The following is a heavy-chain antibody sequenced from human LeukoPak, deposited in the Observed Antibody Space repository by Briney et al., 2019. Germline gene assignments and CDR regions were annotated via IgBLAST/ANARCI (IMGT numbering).Heavy chain of an antibody. CDR1: GLTFSSYA. CDR3: ARCSGGSCYYYFDY. D-gene: IGHD2-15*01. CDR2: ISGSGGST. Sequence: GGSLRLSCVASGLTFSSYAMSWVRQAPGKGREWVSAISGSGGSTYYADSVKGRFTISRDNSKNTLYLQMNSLRAEDTAVYYCARCSGGSCYYYFDYWGQGTLVTVSS. V-gene: IGHV3-23*01. J-gene: IGHJ4*02.